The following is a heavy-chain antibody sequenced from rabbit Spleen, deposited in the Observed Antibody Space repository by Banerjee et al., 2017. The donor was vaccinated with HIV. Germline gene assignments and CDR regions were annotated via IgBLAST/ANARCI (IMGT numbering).Heavy chain of an antibody. CDR1: GTDFSSYYY. Sequence: QEQLEESGGGLVQPGGTLTLTCKASGTDFSSYYYMCWVRQAPGKGLQWIACINSYTGKPVYATWAKGRFTISRTSSTTVTLQMTSLTAADTATYFCARDLASVVGWNFSLWGQGTLVTVS. CDR2: INSYTGKP. D-gene: IGHD3-1*01. CDR3: ARDLASVVGWNFSL. V-gene: IGHV1S45*01. J-gene: IGHJ4*01.